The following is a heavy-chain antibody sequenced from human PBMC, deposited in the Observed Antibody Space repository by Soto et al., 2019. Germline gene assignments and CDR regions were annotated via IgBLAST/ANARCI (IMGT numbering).Heavy chain of an antibody. J-gene: IGHJ6*02. CDR1: GFTFSSYW. D-gene: IGHD6-6*01. Sequence: PGGSLRLSCAASGFTFSSYWMSWVRQAPGKGLEWVANIKQDGSEKYYVDSVKGRFTISRDNAKNSLYLQMNSLRAEDTAVYYCARTMYCSSPSYYYYGMDVWGQGTTVTVSS. V-gene: IGHV3-7*01. CDR2: IKQDGSEK. CDR3: ARTMYCSSPSYYYYGMDV.